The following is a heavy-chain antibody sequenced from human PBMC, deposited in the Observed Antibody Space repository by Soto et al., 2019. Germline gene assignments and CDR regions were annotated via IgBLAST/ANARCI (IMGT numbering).Heavy chain of an antibody. CDR3: TRLLEYYYDSSGYYVFDC. Sequence: EVQLVESGGGLVRRGGSLKLSCTAPELNLSDTPMHWVRQPSGKGLEWVGRIGTKADSFATSYGASVRGRFKISRDDSKNTAYLQMDSLQSEDTAVYFCTRLLEYYYDSSGYYVFDCWGQGTLVTVSS. D-gene: IGHD3-22*01. V-gene: IGHV3-73*02. CDR2: IGTKADSFAT. J-gene: IGHJ4*02. CDR1: ELNLSDTP.